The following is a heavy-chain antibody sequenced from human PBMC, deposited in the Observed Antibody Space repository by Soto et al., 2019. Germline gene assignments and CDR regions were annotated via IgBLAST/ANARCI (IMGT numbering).Heavy chain of an antibody. Sequence: SETLSLTCTVSGGSISSSSYYWGWIRQPPGKGLECIGSIYYSGTTYYNPSLKSRVTISVDTSKNQFSLKLSSVTAADTAVYYCARHRGYYDILTGYYTELNFDYWGQGTLVTVSS. D-gene: IGHD3-9*01. CDR2: IYYSGTT. CDR3: ARHRGYYDILTGYYTELNFDY. J-gene: IGHJ4*02. V-gene: IGHV4-39*01. CDR1: GGSISSSSYY.